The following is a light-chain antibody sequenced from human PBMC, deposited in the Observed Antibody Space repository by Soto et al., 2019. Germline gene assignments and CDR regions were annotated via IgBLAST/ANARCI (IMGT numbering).Light chain of an antibody. Sequence: QSALTQPASVSGSPGSSTTFSCTETSRNFGGYNYVSWYQKHPGKAPKLMIYDVSNRPSGVSNRFSGSKSGNTASLTISGLQAEDEADYYCSSYTSSSTLYVFGTGTKLTVL. CDR2: DVS. CDR1: SRNFGGYNY. J-gene: IGLJ1*01. V-gene: IGLV2-14*01. CDR3: SSYTSSSTLYV.